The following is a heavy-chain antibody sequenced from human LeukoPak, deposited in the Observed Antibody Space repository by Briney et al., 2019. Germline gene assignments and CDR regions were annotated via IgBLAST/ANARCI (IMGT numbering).Heavy chain of an antibody. CDR2: INHSGST. CDR3: ARGRGIQLWLALFDY. J-gene: IGHJ4*02. V-gene: IGHV4-34*01. D-gene: IGHD5-18*01. Sequence: SETLSLTCTVSGGSISPYYWSWIRQPPGKGLEWIGEINHSGSTNYNPSLKSRVTISVDTSKNQFSLKLSSVTAADTAVYYCARGRGIQLWLALFDYWGQGTLVTVSS. CDR1: GGSISPYY.